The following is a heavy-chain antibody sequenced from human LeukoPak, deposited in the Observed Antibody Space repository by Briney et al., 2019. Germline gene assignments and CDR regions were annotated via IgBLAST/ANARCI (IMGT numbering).Heavy chain of an antibody. Sequence: GASVKVSCKASGYTFTSYGISWVRQAPGQGLEWMGWISAYNGNTNYAQKLQGRVTMTTDTSTSTAYMELRSPRSDDTAVYYCARGTAMSFLYYFDYWGQGTLVTVSS. CDR3: ARGTAMSFLYYFDY. CDR1: GYTFTSYG. V-gene: IGHV1-18*04. CDR2: ISAYNGNT. J-gene: IGHJ4*02. D-gene: IGHD5-18*01.